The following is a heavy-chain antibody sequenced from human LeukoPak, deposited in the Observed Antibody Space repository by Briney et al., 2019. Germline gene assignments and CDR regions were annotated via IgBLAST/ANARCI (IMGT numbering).Heavy chain of an antibody. D-gene: IGHD6-19*01. CDR2: ISAYNGNT. CDR3: ARDYDSGWYLTEYGMDV. Sequence: ASVTVSFKASGYTFTSYGISWVRQAPGQGLEWIVWISAYNGNTNYAQKLQGRVTMTTDTSTSTAYMEPRSLRSNDTAVYYCARDYDSGWYLTEYGMDVWGKGTTVTVSS. J-gene: IGHJ6*04. V-gene: IGHV1-18*04. CDR1: GYTFTSYG.